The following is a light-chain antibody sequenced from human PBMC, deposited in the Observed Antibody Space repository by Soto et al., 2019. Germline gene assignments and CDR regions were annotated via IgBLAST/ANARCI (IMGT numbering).Light chain of an antibody. Sequence: DIQITQSPSFVSASVGDRDTITCRASQAFSTWLAWYQQKPGDAPKLLIYAASTLQSGVPSRFSGSGSGTDFTLTIRSLQPEDFATYYCQQSNSFPRTFGGGTMVDIK. CDR2: AAS. CDR3: QQSNSFPRT. J-gene: IGKJ4*01. CDR1: QAFSTW. V-gene: IGKV1-12*01.